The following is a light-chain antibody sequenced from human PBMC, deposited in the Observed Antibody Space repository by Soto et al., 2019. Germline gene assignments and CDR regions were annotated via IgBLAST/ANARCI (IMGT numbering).Light chain of an antibody. V-gene: IGKV1-5*03. CDR3: QQYNSYSALT. CDR1: QSVSSW. J-gene: IGKJ4*01. CDR2: KAS. Sequence: DIQMTQSPSTLSASVGDRVTITCRASQSVSSWLAWYQQKPGKAPKLLIYKASTLVSGVPSRFSGSGSRTEFTRTISSLQPDDFATYYCQQYNSYSALTFGGGTKVEIK.